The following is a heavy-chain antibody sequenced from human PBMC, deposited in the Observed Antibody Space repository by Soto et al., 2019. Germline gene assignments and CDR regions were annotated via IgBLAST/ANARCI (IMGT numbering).Heavy chain of an antibody. CDR3: ARYHPLLLWFGESHRDYGMDV. Sequence: LSLTCAVYGGSFSGYYWSWIRQPPGKGLEWIGEINHSGSTNYNPSLKSRVTISVDTSKNQFSLKLSSVTAADTAVYYCARYHPLLLWFGESHRDYGMDVWGQGTTVTVSS. CDR2: INHSGST. J-gene: IGHJ6*02. D-gene: IGHD3-10*01. CDR1: GGSFSGYY. V-gene: IGHV4-34*01.